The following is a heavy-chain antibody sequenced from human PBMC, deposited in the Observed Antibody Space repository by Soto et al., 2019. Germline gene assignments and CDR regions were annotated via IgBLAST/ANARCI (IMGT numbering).Heavy chain of an antibody. CDR2: ISGSGGST. V-gene: IGHV3-23*01. Sequence: LRLSCAASGFTFSSYAMSWVRQAPGKGLEWVSAISGSGGSTYYADSVRGRFTISRDNAENSLYLQINSLRAEDTAVYFCARDEVSSSTLTVNWFDPWGQGTLVTVSS. J-gene: IGHJ5*02. CDR3: ARDEVSSSTLTVNWFDP. CDR1: GFTFSSYA. D-gene: IGHD2-21*02.